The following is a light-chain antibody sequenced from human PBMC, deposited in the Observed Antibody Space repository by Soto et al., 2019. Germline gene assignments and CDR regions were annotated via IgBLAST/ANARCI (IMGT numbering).Light chain of an antibody. J-gene: IGLJ3*02. CDR1: SSDVGGYNY. V-gene: IGLV2-14*01. CDR3: SSFRSGSTWV. CDR2: EVS. Sequence: QSALTQPASVSGSPGQSITISCTGTSSDVGGYNYVSWYQQHPGKAPKLMIYEVSNRPSGVSNRFPGSKSGNTASLTISGLQAEDEADYYCSSFRSGSTWVFGGGTQLTVL.